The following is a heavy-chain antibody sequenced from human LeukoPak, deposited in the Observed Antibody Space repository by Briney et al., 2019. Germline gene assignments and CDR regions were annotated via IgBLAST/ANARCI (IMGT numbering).Heavy chain of an antibody. Sequence: GSSLRLSCAACGLPFSRYSMHWVRRARGRGLEWGALISFGGSNKNYADSVRGRFTISRDKSKNMLYLQMNSLRAEDTAVYYCASANYFDSSGYFWGQGTLVTVS. D-gene: IGHD3-22*01. CDR2: ISFGGSNK. CDR1: GLPFSRYS. J-gene: IGHJ4*02. CDR3: ASANYFDSSGYF. V-gene: IGHV3-30*17.